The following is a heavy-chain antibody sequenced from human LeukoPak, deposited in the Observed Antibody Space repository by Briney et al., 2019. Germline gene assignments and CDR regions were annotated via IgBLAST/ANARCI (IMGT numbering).Heavy chain of an antibody. CDR2: IYYSGST. D-gene: IGHD6-19*01. J-gene: IGHJ3*02. V-gene: IGHV4-59*01. Sequence: SETLSLTCTVSGGSISSYYWSRIRQPPGKGLELIGYIYYSGSTDYNPSLKSRVTISVDTSKNQFSLKLSSVTAADTAVYYCARVLSSSGWYLGAFDIWGQGTMVTVSS. CDR1: GGSISSYY. CDR3: ARVLSSSGWYLGAFDI.